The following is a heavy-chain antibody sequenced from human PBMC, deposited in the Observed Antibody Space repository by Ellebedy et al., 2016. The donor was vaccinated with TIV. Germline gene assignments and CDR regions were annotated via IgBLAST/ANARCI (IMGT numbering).Heavy chain of an antibody. CDR1: GSGFNTYG. J-gene: IGHJ4*02. Sequence: GGSLRLSXAASGSGFNTYGMNWVRQAPGKGLEWISFFTTSGSSISYADSVKGRFTISRDNSKNSLFLQMDSLRADDTAVYYCARLAIYDDNDYWGQGTLVIVSS. V-gene: IGHV3-48*04. CDR3: ARLAIYDDNDY. D-gene: IGHD5/OR15-5a*01. CDR2: FTTSGSSI.